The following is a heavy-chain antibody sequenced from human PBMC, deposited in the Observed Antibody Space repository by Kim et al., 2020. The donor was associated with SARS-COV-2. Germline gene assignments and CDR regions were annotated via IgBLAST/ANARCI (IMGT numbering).Heavy chain of an antibody. D-gene: IGHD3-10*01. CDR3: ARLRGVIKAIFDY. V-gene: IGHV4-39*01. CDR1: GGSISSSSYY. CDR2: IYYSGST. J-gene: IGHJ4*02. Sequence: SETLSLTCTVSGGSISSSSYYWGWIRKPPGKGLEWIGSIYYSGSTYYNPSLKSRVTISVDTSKNQFSLKLSSVTAADTAVYYCARLRGVIKAIFDYWGQGTLVTVSS.